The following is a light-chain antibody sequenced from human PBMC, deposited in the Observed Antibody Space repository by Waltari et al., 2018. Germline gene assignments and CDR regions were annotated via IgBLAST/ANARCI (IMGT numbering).Light chain of an antibody. V-gene: IGLV8-61*01. J-gene: IGLJ3*02. CDR3: SVNMGSGIWV. CDR2: KGT. CDR1: SGSLSSTSY. Sequence: QTVVTQEPSLSVSPGGTVTLTCALSSGSLSSTSYATWYRQPPGQAPRTLVYKGTSRTCGGPGLWSGSGVGIKPSLSSLGPMADDESVYFGSVNMGSGIWVFGGGSKLTV.